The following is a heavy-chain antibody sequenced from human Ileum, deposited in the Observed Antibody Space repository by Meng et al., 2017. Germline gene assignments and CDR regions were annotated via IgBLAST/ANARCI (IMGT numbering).Heavy chain of an antibody. V-gene: IGHV3-21*04. Sequence: EAHVGGSWGGLVKPVGSVRLPWLGSRSILESYDMTWIRQAPGKGPEWVASMGFGHSHGSYADSVIGRFTVSRDNAKTSFFLQMNSLRAEDTAIYYCASDPNWSTTWGQGTLVTVSS. CDR3: ASDPNWSTT. J-gene: IGHJ5*02. CDR2: MGFGHSHG. CDR1: RSILESYD.